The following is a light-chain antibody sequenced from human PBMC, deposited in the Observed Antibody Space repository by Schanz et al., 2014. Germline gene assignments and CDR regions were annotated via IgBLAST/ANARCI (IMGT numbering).Light chain of an antibody. CDR2: TNN. CDR1: SSNIGRNT. Sequence: QSVLTQPPSPSGTPGQRVTISCSGSSSNIGRNTVNWYQQLPGTAPKLLIYTNNQRPSGVPDRFSGSKSGTSASLAISGLQSDDEADYYCSTWDDILNGQGVFGGGTKLPVL. V-gene: IGLV1-44*01. CDR3: STWDDILNGQGV. J-gene: IGLJ3*02.